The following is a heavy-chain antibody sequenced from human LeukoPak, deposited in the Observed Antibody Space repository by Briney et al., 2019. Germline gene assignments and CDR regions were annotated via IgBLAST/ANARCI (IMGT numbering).Heavy chain of an antibody. CDR1: GGSISSYY. Sequence: SETLSLTCTVSGGSISSYYWSWIRQPAGKGLEWIGRIYTSGSTNYNPSLKSRVTMSVDTSKNQFSLKPSSVTAADTAVYYCASRGSYWGDAFDIWGQGTMVTVSS. CDR3: ASRGSYWGDAFDI. J-gene: IGHJ3*02. D-gene: IGHD1-26*01. V-gene: IGHV4-4*07. CDR2: IYTSGST.